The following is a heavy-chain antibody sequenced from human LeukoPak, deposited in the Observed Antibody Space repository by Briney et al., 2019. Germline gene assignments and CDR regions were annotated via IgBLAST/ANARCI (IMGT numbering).Heavy chain of an antibody. J-gene: IGHJ1*01. CDR1: GFTFSNYI. CDR2: ISGGGSYI. CDR3: ARGDYYDSSPHY. Sequence: GGSLRLSCAASGFTFSNYIMNWVRQAPGKGLEWVASISGGGSYIFHADSVKGRFTISRDNSKNSVFLQMNSLRVDDTALYYCARGDYYDSSPHYWGQGTLVIVSS. D-gene: IGHD3-22*01. V-gene: IGHV3-21*01.